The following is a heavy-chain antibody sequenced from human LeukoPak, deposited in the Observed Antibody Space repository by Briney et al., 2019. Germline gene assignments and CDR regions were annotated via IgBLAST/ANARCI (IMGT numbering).Heavy chain of an antibody. CDR1: GYSFTSYW. D-gene: IGHD3-3*01. V-gene: IGHV5-51*01. CDR3: ARHPYPGADFGVVIRSWFDP. Sequence: KRGESLKISCKGSGYSFTSYWIGWVRQMPGKGLEWMGIIYPGDSNTRYSPSFQGQVTISVDKSISTAYLQWSSLRASDTAMYYCARHPYPGADFGVVIRSWFDPWGQGTLVTVSS. J-gene: IGHJ5*02. CDR2: IYPGDSNT.